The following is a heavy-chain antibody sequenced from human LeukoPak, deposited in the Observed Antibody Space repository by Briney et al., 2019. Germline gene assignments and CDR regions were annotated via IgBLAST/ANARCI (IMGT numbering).Heavy chain of an antibody. J-gene: IGHJ6*02. CDR3: ARDVGGSGSYYYYYGMDV. D-gene: IGHD3-10*01. Sequence: SQTLSLTCAISGDCVSSNSAAWNWIRQSPSRGLEWLGRTYYRSKWYNDYAVSVKSRITINPDTSKNQFSLQLNSVTPEDTAVYYCARDVGGSGSYYYYYGMDVWGQGTTVTVSS. CDR1: GDCVSSNSAA. CDR2: TYYRSKWYN. V-gene: IGHV6-1*01.